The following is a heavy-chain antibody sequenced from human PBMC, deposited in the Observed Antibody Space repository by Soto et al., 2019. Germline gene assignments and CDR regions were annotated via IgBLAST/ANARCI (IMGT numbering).Heavy chain of an antibody. V-gene: IGHV4-39*01. CDR1: GGSISSSSYY. CDR3: ARHRVTTLFDY. Sequence: SETLSLTCTVSGGSISSSSYYWGWIRQPPGKGLEWIGSIYYSGSTYYNPSLKSRVTISVDTSKDQFSLKLSSVTAADTAVYYCARHRVTTLFDYWGQGTLVTVSS. D-gene: IGHD4-17*01. CDR2: IYYSGST. J-gene: IGHJ4*02.